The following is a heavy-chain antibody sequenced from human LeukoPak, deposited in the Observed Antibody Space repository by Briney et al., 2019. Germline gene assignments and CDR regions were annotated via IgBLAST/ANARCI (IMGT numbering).Heavy chain of an antibody. V-gene: IGHV1-69*13. CDR2: IIPILGTA. D-gene: IGHD6-19*01. Sequence: SVKVSCKASGGTFSSYAISWVRQAPGQGLEWMGGIIPILGTANYAQKFQGRVTITADESTSTAYMELSSLRSEDTAVYYCARDEAVAGRMYPDYYYYGMDAWGQGTTVTVSS. J-gene: IGHJ6*02. CDR1: GGTFSSYA. CDR3: ARDEAVAGRMYPDYYYYGMDA.